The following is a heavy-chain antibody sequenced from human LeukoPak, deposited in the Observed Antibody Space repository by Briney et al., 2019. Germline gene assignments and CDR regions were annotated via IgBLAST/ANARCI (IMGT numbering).Heavy chain of an antibody. Sequence: AGGSLRLSCAASGFTFSHYSMHWVRQAPGKGLEYVSAINSNGDDTYYANSVKGRFTISRDNSKNTLYLQMGSLRAEDMAVYYCARVVAAAFDYWGQGTLVTVSS. D-gene: IGHD2-15*01. CDR1: GFTFSHYS. CDR3: ARVVAAAFDY. J-gene: IGHJ4*02. CDR2: INSNGDDT. V-gene: IGHV3-64*01.